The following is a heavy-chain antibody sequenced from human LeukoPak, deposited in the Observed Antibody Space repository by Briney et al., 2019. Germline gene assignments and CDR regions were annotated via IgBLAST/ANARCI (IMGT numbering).Heavy chain of an antibody. Sequence: GGSLRLSCAASGFTFDDYAMHWVRQAPGKGLEWVSGISWNSGSIGYADSVKGRFTISRDNAKNSLFLQLNRLRADDTAFYYCAKGRFIRYYYDSSGPDFWGQGTLVTVSS. CDR3: AKGRFIRYYYDSSGPDF. CDR2: ISWNSGSI. J-gene: IGHJ4*02. D-gene: IGHD3-22*01. CDR1: GFTFDDYA. V-gene: IGHV3-9*01.